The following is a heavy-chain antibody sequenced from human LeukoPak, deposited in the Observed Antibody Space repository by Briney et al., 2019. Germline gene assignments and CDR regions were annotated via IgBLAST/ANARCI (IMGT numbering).Heavy chain of an antibody. V-gene: IGHV3-66*01. Sequence: PGGSLRLSCAASGFTVSRNYMTWARQAPGKGLEWVSVIYSDGDTYYVDSVKGRFTISRDNSKNTLYLQMNSLRAEDTAVYYCARGPWASFDYWGQGTLVTVSS. D-gene: IGHD3-16*01. CDR3: ARGPWASFDY. J-gene: IGHJ4*02. CDR2: IYSDGDT. CDR1: GFTVSRNY.